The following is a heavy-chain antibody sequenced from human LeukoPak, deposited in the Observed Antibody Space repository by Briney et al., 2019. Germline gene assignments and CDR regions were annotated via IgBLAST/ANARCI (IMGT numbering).Heavy chain of an antibody. D-gene: IGHD2-2*01. V-gene: IGHV1-18*04. J-gene: IGHJ3*02. CDR1: SYTFTNSG. CDR3: ARDQYLGAFDM. CDR2: ISDYKGNT. Sequence: ASVNVSCKGSSYTFTNSGISWVRHAPGQGLEWMGWISDYKGNTNYAPNRQGRVTMTTDTATNTAYMELRSLRSDYTAVYYSARDQYLGAFDMWGEGTMVSVSS.